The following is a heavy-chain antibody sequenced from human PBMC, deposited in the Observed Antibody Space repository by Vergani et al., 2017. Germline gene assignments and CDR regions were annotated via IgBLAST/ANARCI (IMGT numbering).Heavy chain of an antibody. V-gene: IGHV4-39*01. CDR1: GASIRSSNYY. J-gene: IGHJ2*01. D-gene: IGHD3-16*01. CDR3: ASGRYYSXSTSHFRGRYFDV. Sequence: QLQLQESGPGLVKPSATLALTCSVSGASIRSSNYYWGWIRQPPGKGLEWIGSISNSGNGDSSSSLKSRVTISADTSKNQFSLRLTSVTAADTAVYYCASGRYYSXSTSHFRGRYFDVWGRGTLVTVPS. CDR2: ISNSGNG.